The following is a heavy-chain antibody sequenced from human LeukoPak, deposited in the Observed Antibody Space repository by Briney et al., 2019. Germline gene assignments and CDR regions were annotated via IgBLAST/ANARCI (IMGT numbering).Heavy chain of an antibody. D-gene: IGHD3-3*01. J-gene: IGHJ4*02. CDR3: AGRFTIPHCLDY. Sequence: SETLSLTCTVSGSSIRSSYWTWIRQPPGKGLEWIGYIHYSGSTNYNPSLKSRVTMSVDTSKNQFSLKLTSVTAADTAVYYCAGRFTIPHCLDYWGQGTLVTVSS. CDR1: GSSIRSSY. CDR2: IHYSGST. V-gene: IGHV4-59*01.